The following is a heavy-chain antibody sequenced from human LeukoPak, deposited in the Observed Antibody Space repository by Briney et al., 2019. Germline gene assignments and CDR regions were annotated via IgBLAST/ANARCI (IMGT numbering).Heavy chain of an antibody. CDR3: ARDSGGVGHFDY. V-gene: IGHV4-30-2*01. CDR1: GGSISSCGYS. D-gene: IGHD3-10*01. Sequence: SETLSLTCAVYGGSISSCGYSWSWIRHPPGKGLEWVGYIYHSGSTYYNPSLKSRVTISVDRSKNQFSLKLSSVTAADTAVYYCARDSGGVGHFDYWGQGTLVTVSS. J-gene: IGHJ4*02. CDR2: IYHSGST.